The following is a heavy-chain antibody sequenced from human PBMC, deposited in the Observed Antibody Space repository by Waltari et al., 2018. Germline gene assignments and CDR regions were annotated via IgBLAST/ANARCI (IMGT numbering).Heavy chain of an antibody. Sequence: QVQLQESGPGLVKPSQTLSLTCSVSGGPISSGNYHWHWIRQPAGKGLEWIGRMYTSATIDYNPSLRSRVSITVDTSKNQFSLNLSSVTAADTAVYYCAKDMRLRGILITSVDFWGQGIPVTVSS. CDR2: MYTSATI. CDR3: AKDMRLRGILITSVDF. D-gene: IGHD3-10*01. CDR1: GGPISSGNYH. J-gene: IGHJ4*02. V-gene: IGHV4-61*02.